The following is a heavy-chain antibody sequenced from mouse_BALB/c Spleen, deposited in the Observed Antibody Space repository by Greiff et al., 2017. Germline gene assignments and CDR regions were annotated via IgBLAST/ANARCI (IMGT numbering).Heavy chain of an antibody. Sequence: EVMLVESGGGLVQPGGSLKLSCAASGFDFSRYWMSWVRQAPGKGLEWIGEINPDSSTINYTPSLKDKFIISRDNAKNTLYLQMSKVRSEDTALYYCARPGDGYYESWFAYWGQGTLVTVSA. CDR3: ARPGDGYYESWFAY. CDR1: GFDFSRYW. J-gene: IGHJ3*01. V-gene: IGHV4-1*02. D-gene: IGHD2-3*01. CDR2: INPDSSTI.